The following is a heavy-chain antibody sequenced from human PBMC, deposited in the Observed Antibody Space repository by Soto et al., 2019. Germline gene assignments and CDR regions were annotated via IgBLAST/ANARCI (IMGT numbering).Heavy chain of an antibody. J-gene: IGHJ4*02. CDR1: GDSVSSNSAA. CDR2: TYYRSKWYN. V-gene: IGHV6-1*01. CDR3: ARVRSSVGGNIPEYFDY. Sequence: PSQTLSLTCAISGDSVSSNSAAWNWIRQSPSRGLEWLGRTYYRSKWYNDYAVSVKSRITINPDTSKNQFSLQLNSVTPEDTAVYYCARVRSSVGGNIPEYFDYWGQGAMVTVSS. D-gene: IGHD3-16*01.